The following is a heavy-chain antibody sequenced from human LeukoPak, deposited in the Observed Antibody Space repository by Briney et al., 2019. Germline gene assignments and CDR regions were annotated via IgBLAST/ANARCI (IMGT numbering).Heavy chain of an antibody. D-gene: IGHD3-10*01. CDR2: VTWNSGNI. V-gene: IGHV3-9*01. J-gene: IGHJ6*02. CDR1: GFTFDNYA. Sequence: QSGGSLRLSCAASGFTFDNYAMHWVRQPVGKGLEWVSGVTWNSGNIGYADSVKGRFTISRDNAKNSLYLQMNSLRAEDTALYYCAKGSMVYGMDVWGQGTTVTVSS. CDR3: AKGSMVYGMDV.